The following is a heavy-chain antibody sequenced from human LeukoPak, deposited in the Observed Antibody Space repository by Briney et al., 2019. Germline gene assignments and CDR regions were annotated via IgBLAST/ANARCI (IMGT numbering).Heavy chain of an antibody. Sequence: GESLKISCKGSGYSFTTYWISWVRQMPGKGLEWMGRIDPSDSYTNYSPSFQGHVTISADKSLSTAYLQWISLKASDTAMYYCARRVGANELDYWGQGTLVTVSS. V-gene: IGHV5-10-1*01. CDR1: GYSFTTYW. CDR2: IDPSDSYT. CDR3: ARRVGANELDY. J-gene: IGHJ4*02. D-gene: IGHD1-26*01.